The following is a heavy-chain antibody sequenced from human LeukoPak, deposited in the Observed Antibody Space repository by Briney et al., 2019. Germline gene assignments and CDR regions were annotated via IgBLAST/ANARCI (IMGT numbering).Heavy chain of an antibody. CDR2: ISYDGSNK. Sequence: GGSLRLSCAASGFTFSSYGMHWVRQAPGKGQEWVAVISYDGSNKYYADSVKGRFTISRDNSKNTLYLQMNSLRAEDTAVYYCAKDQWFGELLVTNYYYYYGMDVWGQGTTVTVSS. CDR3: AKDQWFGELLVTNYYYYYGMDV. D-gene: IGHD3-10*01. V-gene: IGHV3-30*18. J-gene: IGHJ6*02. CDR1: GFTFSSYG.